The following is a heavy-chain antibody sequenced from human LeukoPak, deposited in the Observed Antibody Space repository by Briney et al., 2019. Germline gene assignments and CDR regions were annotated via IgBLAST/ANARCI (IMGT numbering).Heavy chain of an antibody. J-gene: IGHJ3*02. CDR1: GYGFTSYW. CDR3: ARYYYDSSGSESNAFDI. CDR2: IYPGDSDT. D-gene: IGHD3-22*01. V-gene: IGHV5-51*01. Sequence: GESLKISCKGSGYGFTSYWIGWVRQMPGKGLEWMGIIYPGDSDTRYSPSFQGQVTISADKSISTAYLQWSSLKASDTAMYYCARYYYDSSGSESNAFDIWGQGTMVTVSS.